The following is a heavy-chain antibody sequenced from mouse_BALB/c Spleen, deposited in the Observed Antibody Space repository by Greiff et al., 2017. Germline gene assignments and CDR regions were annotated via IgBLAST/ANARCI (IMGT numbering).Heavy chain of an antibody. V-gene: IGHV7-3*02. D-gene: IGHD2-10*01. J-gene: IGHJ2*01. CDR3: ARALLRYFDY. CDR2: IRNKANGYTT. CDR1: GFTFTDYY. Sequence: EVKLVESGGGLVQPGGSLRLSCATSGFTFTDYYMSWVRQPPGKALEWLGFIRNKANGYTTEYSAPVKGRFTISRDNSQSILYLQMNTLRAEDSATYYCARALLRYFDYWGQGTTLTVSS.